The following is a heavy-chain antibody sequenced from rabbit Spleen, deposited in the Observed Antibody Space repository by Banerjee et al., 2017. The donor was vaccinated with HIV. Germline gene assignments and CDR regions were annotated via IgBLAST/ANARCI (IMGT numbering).Heavy chain of an antibody. CDR3: VRGASSSGYYSL. CDR1: GFALNTYG. D-gene: IGHD1-1*01. CDR2: IDPVFGAT. J-gene: IGHJ3*01. V-gene: IGHV1S47*01. Sequence: QEQLVESGGGLVQPGGSLKLSCKASGFALNTYGLSWVRQAPGKGLEWIAYIDPVFGATYYAPWVNGRFTISSQNAQNTLYLQLNSLTAADTATYFCVRGASSSGYYSLWGQGTLVTVS.